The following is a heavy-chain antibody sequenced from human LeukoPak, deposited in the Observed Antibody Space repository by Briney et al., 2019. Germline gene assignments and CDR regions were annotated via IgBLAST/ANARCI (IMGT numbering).Heavy chain of an antibody. CDR2: IGRNGLSI. CDR1: GFRFSDYE. V-gene: IGHV3-48*03. CDR3: GRVSPCDF. J-gene: IGHJ4*02. Sequence: GGSLRLSCVVSGFRFSDYEMNWVRQAPGKGLEWVSYIGRNGLSIYYADSVRGRFTISRDNAKNSLYLQMNSLRVDDTAFYYCGRVSPCDFWGQGILVTVSS.